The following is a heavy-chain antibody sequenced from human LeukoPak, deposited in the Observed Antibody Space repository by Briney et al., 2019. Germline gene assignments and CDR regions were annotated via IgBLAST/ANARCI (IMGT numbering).Heavy chain of an antibody. CDR3: ARDRDSSGYYDY. V-gene: IGHV4-30-4*01. J-gene: IGHJ4*02. CDR1: GGSISSGDYY. D-gene: IGHD3-22*01. Sequence: SETLSLTCTVSGGSISSGDYYWSWIRQPPGKGLEWIGYIYYSGSTYYNPSLKSRVTISVDTSKNQFSLKLSSVTAADTAVCYCARDRDSSGYYDYWGQGTLVTVSS. CDR2: IYYSGST.